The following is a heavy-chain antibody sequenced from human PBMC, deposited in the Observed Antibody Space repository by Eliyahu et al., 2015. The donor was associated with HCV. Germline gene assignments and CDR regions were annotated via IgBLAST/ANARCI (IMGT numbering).Heavy chain of an antibody. CDR2: ISAYNHNT. CDR1: GYTFNTYG. Sequence: QVELVQSEAEIXKPGASVRVSCKTSGYTFNTYGISWVRQAPGQGLEWMGWISAYNHNTNNAQNLQGRVTMTTDTSTSTAYMELRSLNSDDTAVYYCARDVGDGYNSYFYHNVMDVWGQGTTVTVSS. D-gene: IGHD5-24*01. CDR3: ARDVGDGYNSYFYHNVMDV. V-gene: IGHV1-18*01. J-gene: IGHJ6*02.